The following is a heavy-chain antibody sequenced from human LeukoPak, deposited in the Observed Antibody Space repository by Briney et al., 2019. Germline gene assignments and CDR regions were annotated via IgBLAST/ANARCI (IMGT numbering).Heavy chain of an antibody. CDR2: IYPSGST. V-gene: IGHV4-4*07. Sequence: SSETLSLTCTVSGGSISSYYWSWMRQPAGKALEWIGRIYPSGSTNYNPSLKSRVTMSVDTSQNQFSLKMTSVTAADTAVYYCAREGLRNVHNPLGYWGQGTLVTVSS. CDR1: GGSISSYY. J-gene: IGHJ4*02. CDR3: AREGLRNVHNPLGY. D-gene: IGHD5-24*01.